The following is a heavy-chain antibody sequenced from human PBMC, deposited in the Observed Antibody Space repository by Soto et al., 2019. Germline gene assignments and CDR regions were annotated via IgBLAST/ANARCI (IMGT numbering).Heavy chain of an antibody. CDR3: ASESYERGLNWFDP. V-gene: IGHV3-48*02. CDR1: GFTFSSYS. J-gene: IGHJ5*02. D-gene: IGHD2-21*01. Sequence: EVQLVESGGGFVQPGGSLRLSCAASGFTFSSYSMNWVRQAPGQVLAWVSYISSSSSTIYYADSVMGRFTISRDNAKNSLYLQMNSLSDEDTAVYYCASESYERGLNWFDPWGQGTLVTVSS. CDR2: ISSSSSTI.